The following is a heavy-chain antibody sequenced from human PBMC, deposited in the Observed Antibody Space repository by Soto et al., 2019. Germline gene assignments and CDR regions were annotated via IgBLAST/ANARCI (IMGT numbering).Heavy chain of an antibody. CDR1: GFTFSKFW. Sequence: GGSLRLSCVASGFTFSKFWMSWVRQAPGKGLEWVATIKQDGSEKYYVDSVKGRFTISRDNAKNSLFLQMNYLRAEDTAVYYCASRYLEYCTSATCYEPYDYCGQGTLVTVSS. V-gene: IGHV3-7*05. J-gene: IGHJ4*02. CDR2: IKQDGSEK. D-gene: IGHD2-2*01. CDR3: ASRYLEYCTSATCYEPYDY.